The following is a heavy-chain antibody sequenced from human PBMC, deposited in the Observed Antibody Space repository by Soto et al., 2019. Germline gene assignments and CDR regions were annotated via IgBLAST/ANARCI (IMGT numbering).Heavy chain of an antibody. V-gene: IGHV4-31*03. CDR1: GGSISTGGYY. CDR3: ATVRWELHDAFDI. Sequence: QVQLQESGPGLVKPSQTLSLTCTVSGGSISTGGYYWSWIRQHPGRGLEWIGYIYHSGMTFSNPSLQSRVAISIDTSKKKFSLKLSSVTAADTAVYYCATVRWELHDAFDIWGQGTMVSVSS. J-gene: IGHJ3*02. D-gene: IGHD1-26*01. CDR2: IYHSGMT.